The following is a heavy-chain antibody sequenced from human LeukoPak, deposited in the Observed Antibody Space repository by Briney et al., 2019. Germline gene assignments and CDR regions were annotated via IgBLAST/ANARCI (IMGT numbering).Heavy chain of an antibody. D-gene: IGHD3-22*01. V-gene: IGHV6-1*01. CDR1: GDSVSSNSAA. J-gene: IGHJ4*02. Sequence: SQTLSLTCGISGDSVSSNSAAWNWIRQSPSRGLEWLGRTYYRSKWYNDYAVSVKSRITINPDTSKNQFSLQLNSVTPEDTAVYYCARLNYYDSSGYYFGYYFDYWGQGTLVTVSS. CDR3: ARLNYYDSSGYYFGYYFDY. CDR2: TYYRSKWYN.